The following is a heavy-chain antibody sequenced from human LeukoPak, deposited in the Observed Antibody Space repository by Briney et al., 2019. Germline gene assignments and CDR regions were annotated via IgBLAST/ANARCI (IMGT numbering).Heavy chain of an antibody. CDR3: ARQGDSSGRDYFDY. CDR2: IYYSGST. Sequence: PSETLSLTCTVSGGSISSSSYYWGWIRQPPGKGLEWIGSIYYSGSTYYNPSLKSRVTISVDTSKNQFSLKLSSVTAADTAVYYCARQGDSSGRDYFDYRGQGALVTVSS. J-gene: IGHJ4*02. V-gene: IGHV4-39*07. D-gene: IGHD6-19*01. CDR1: GGSISSSSYY.